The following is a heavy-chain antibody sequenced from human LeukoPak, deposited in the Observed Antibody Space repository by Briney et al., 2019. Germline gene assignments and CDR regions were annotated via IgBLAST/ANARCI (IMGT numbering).Heavy chain of an antibody. Sequence: GGSLRLSCAASGFTFSSYGMHWVRQAPGKGLEWVAVISYDGSNKYYADSVKGRFTISRDNSKNTLYLQMNSLRAEDTAVYYCAKFPGRITMVRGVTPDAFDIWGQGTMVTVSS. CDR2: ISYDGSNK. CDR3: AKFPGRITMVRGVTPDAFDI. J-gene: IGHJ3*02. D-gene: IGHD3-10*01. V-gene: IGHV3-30*18. CDR1: GFTFSSYG.